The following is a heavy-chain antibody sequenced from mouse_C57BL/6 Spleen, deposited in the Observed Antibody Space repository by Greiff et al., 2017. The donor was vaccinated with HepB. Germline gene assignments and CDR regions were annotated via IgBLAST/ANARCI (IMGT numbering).Heavy chain of an antibody. CDR2: INPYNGGT. CDR3: ARGGTDYFDY. D-gene: IGHD4-1*01. CDR1: GYTFTDYY. J-gene: IGHJ2*01. Sequence: VQLQQSGPVLVKPGASVKMSCKASGYTFTDYYMNWVKQSHGKSLEWIGVINPYNGGTSYNQKFKGKATLTVDKSSSTAYMELNSLTSEDSAVYYCARGGTDYFDYWGQGTTLTVSS. V-gene: IGHV1-19*01.